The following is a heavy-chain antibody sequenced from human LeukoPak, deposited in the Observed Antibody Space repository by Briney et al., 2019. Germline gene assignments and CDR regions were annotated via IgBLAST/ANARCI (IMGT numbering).Heavy chain of an antibody. Sequence: GESLKISCKGSGYSFTSYWISWVRQMPGTGLEWMGRIDPSDSYTNYSPSFQGHVTISADKSISTAYLQWSSLKASDTAMYYCARPIQGYSYGYPDAFDIWGQGTMVTVSS. V-gene: IGHV5-10-1*01. CDR3: ARPIQGYSYGYPDAFDI. CDR2: IDPSDSYT. D-gene: IGHD5-18*01. CDR1: GYSFTSYW. J-gene: IGHJ3*02.